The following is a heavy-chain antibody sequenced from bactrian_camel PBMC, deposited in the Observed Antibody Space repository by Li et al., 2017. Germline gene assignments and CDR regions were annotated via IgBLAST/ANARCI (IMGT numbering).Heavy chain of an antibody. J-gene: IGHJ4*01. CDR1: GFTFSNYA. V-gene: IGHV3S35*01. CDR3: VALAWGFNY. D-gene: IGHD1*01. Sequence: VQLVESGGGLVQPGGSLRLSCAASGFTFSNYAMSWVRQAPGKGLEWVASISSSTSTIGYADAVKGRLTISRDNTMNTAYLQMDSLKSEDTAQYYCVALAWGFNYWGQGTQVTVS. CDR2: ISSSTSTI.